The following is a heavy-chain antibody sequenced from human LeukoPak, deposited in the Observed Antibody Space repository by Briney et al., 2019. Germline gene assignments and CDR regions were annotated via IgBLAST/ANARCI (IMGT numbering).Heavy chain of an antibody. D-gene: IGHD1-26*01. CDR2: IYPGDSDT. CDR1: GYSFTIYW. CDR3: ARHMIVGATNSAFDI. V-gene: IGHV5-51*01. Sequence: KPGESLKISCKGSGYSFTIYWIGWVRQMPGEGLEWMGIIYPGDSDTRYSPSLQGQVTISADKSISTAYLQWSSLKASDTAMYYCARHMIVGATNSAFDIWGQGTMVTVSS. J-gene: IGHJ3*02.